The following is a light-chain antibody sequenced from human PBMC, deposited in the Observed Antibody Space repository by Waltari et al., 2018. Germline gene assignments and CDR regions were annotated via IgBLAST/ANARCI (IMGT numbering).Light chain of an antibody. J-gene: IGLJ2*01. V-gene: IGLV2-11*01. CDR2: DVR. CDR1: SSDVGGYDH. CDR3: CSYAGTYSLI. Sequence: QSALTQPRSVSGSPGLSVTISCTGTSSDVGGYDHVSWYQQNPGKAPKLMIPDVRRRPSGVPDRVSGSNSGNTASLTSFGLQAEDEADYYCCSYAGTYSLIFGGGTKVIVL.